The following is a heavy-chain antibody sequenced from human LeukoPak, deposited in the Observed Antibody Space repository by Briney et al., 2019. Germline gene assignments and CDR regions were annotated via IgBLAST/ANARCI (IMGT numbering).Heavy chain of an antibody. J-gene: IGHJ4*02. Sequence: ASETLSLTCAVYGGSFSGYYWSWIRQPPGKGLEWIGEINHSGSTNYNPSLKSRVTISVDTSKNQFSLKLSSVTAADTAVYYCARAISPYYDSSGYYPQGAKILDYWGQGTLVTVSS. D-gene: IGHD3-22*01. V-gene: IGHV4-34*01. CDR3: ARAISPYYDSSGYYPQGAKILDY. CDR2: INHSGST. CDR1: GGSFSGYY.